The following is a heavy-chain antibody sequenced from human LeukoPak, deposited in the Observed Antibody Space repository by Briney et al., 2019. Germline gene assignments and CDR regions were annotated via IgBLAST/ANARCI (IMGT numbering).Heavy chain of an antibody. CDR1: GGSFSGYY. CDR3: ARQRAAIWGFDY. Sequence: SETLSLTCAVYGGSFSGYYWSWLRQPPGKGLEWIGEINHTGSTTYHPSLKSRVTISVDTSKNQFSLKLSSVTAADTAVYYCARQRAAIWGFDYWGQGTLVTVSS. CDR2: INHTGST. J-gene: IGHJ4*02. D-gene: IGHD3-16*01. V-gene: IGHV4-34*01.